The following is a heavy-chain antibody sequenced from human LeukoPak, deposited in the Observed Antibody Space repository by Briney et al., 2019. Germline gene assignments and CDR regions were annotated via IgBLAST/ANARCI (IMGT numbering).Heavy chain of an antibody. CDR1: GFTFSSYW. J-gene: IGHJ3*02. D-gene: IGHD3-22*01. CDR2: INHNGNVN. V-gene: IGHV3-7*03. CDR3: AKEATYYYDSSGYYSAVHDAFDI. Sequence: GGSLRLSCAASGFTFSSYWMNWARQAPGKGLEWVASINHNGNVNYYVDSVKGRFTISRDNAKNSLYLQMSNLRAEDTAVYYCAKEATYYYDSSGYYSAVHDAFDIWGQGTMVTVSS.